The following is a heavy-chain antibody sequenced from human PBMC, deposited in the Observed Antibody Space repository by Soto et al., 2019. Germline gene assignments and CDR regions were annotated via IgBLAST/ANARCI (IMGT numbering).Heavy chain of an antibody. CDR1: GFTFSSYA. V-gene: IGHV3-30*18. D-gene: IGHD6-19*01. CDR2: ISYDGNNK. CDR3: AKDFGVSSRGWPNHYYYYGMDV. J-gene: IGHJ6*02. Sequence: HPGGSLRLSCAASGFTFSSYAMSWVRQAPGKGLEWVAHISYDGNNKYYADSVKGRFTISRDNSKNTLYLQMNSLRAEDTAVYYCAKDFGVSSRGWPNHYYYYGMDVWGQGTTVTVSS.